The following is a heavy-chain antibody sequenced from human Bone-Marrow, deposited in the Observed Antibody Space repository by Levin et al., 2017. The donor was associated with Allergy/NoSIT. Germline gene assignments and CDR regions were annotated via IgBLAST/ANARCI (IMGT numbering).Heavy chain of an antibody. J-gene: IGHJ6*02. CDR2: IGNRGGRT. CDR3: ARDLVMWPTLESNDYGFDV. D-gene: IGHD2-21*01. V-gene: IGHV3-23*01. CDR1: GFTFSNFA. Sequence: GGSLRLSCAASGFTFSNFAMNWVRQAPGKGLEWLSVIGNRGGRTYYGESVRGRFTISRDNSRKMLYLQMNSLTVEDTAVYYCARDLVMWPTLESNDYGFDVWGQGTTVTVSS.